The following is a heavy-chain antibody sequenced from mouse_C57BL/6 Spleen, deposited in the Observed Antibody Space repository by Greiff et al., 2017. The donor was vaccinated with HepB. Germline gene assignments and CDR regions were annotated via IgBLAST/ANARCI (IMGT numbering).Heavy chain of an antibody. CDR1: GYTFTSYT. J-gene: IGHJ4*01. CDR2: INPSSGYT. V-gene: IGHV1-4*01. D-gene: IGHD2-1*01. CDR3: ARFGGNYGMDY. Sequence: QVQLKESGAELARPGASVKMSCKASGYTFTSYTMHWVKQRPGQGLEWIGYINPSSGYTKYNQKFKDKATLTADKSSSTAYMQLSSLTSEDSAVYYCARFGGNYGMDYWGQGTSVTVSS.